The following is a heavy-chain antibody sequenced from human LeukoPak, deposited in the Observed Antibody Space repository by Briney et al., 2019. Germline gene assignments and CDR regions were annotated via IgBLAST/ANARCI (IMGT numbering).Heavy chain of an antibody. CDR3: AREGYCSGGSCYSREVDAFDI. J-gene: IGHJ3*02. CDR1: GGSISSGGYY. CDR2: IYYSGST. D-gene: IGHD2-15*01. Sequence: SETLSLTCTVSGGSISSGGYYWSWIRQHPGKGLEWIGYIYYSGSTYYNPSLKSRVTISVDTSKNQFSLKLISVTAADTAVYYCAREGYCSGGSCYSREVDAFDIWGQGTMVTVSS. V-gene: IGHV4-31*03.